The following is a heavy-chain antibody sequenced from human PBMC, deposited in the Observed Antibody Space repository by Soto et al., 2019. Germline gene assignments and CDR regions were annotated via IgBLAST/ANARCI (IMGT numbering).Heavy chain of an antibody. CDR1: GYSFTSYW. V-gene: IGHV5-51*01. CDR3: ARRLSTGWFFDF. CDR2: IYPGDSDT. J-gene: IGHJ4*02. D-gene: IGHD6-19*01. Sequence: GESLKISCKGSGYSFTSYWIGWVRQMPGKGLEWMGIIYPGDSDTRYSPSFQGQVAFSADKSISTAYLQWSGLKASDTAIYYCARRLSTGWFFDFWGQGTLVTVS.